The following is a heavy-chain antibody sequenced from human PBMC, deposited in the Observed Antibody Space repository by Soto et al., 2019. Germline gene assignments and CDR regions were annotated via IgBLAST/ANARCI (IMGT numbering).Heavy chain of an antibody. D-gene: IGHD6-6*01. Sequence: QVQLQESGPGLVKPSQTLSLTCTVSGGSISSGGYYWTWIRQHPGKGLEGIGDNYYSGITYYNPSLKSRVTISLSTPKNQFSLKLSSVPAADTAVYYCARGSSIAGLYYGMDVWGQGTTVTVSS. V-gene: IGHV4-31*03. CDR1: GGSISSGGYY. CDR3: ARGSSIAGLYYGMDV. J-gene: IGHJ6*02. CDR2: NYYSGIT.